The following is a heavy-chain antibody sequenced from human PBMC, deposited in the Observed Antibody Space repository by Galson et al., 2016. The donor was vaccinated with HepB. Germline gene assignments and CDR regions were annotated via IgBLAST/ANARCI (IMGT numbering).Heavy chain of an antibody. J-gene: IGHJ4*02. D-gene: IGHD3-16*02. CDR3: ARSRNYPDY. CDR1: GYIFTNYG. V-gene: IGHV1-3*01. CDR2: INGGTGNT. Sequence: SVKVSCKASGYIFTNYGLHWVRQAPGQRPEWMGWINGGTGNTKYSENFQDRLTITRDTAATTSYMDLTSLRSEDTAVYYCARSRNYPDYWGQGTLVTVSS.